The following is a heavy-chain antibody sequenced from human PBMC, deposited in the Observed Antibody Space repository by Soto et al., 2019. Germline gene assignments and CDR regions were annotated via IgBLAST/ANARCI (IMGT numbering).Heavy chain of an antibody. CDR1: GYTFTSYG. CDR3: ARDYLHCSGGSCYSRNWFDP. Sequence: ASVKVSCKASGYTFTSYGISWVRQAPGQGLEWMGWISAYNGNTNYAQKLQGRVTMNTDTSTSTAYMELRSLRSDDTAVYYCARDYLHCSGGSCYSRNWFDPWGQGTLVTVSS. CDR2: ISAYNGNT. D-gene: IGHD2-15*01. V-gene: IGHV1-18*01. J-gene: IGHJ5*02.